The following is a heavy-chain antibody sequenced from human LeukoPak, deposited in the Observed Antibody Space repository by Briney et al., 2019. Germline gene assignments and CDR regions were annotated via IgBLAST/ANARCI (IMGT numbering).Heavy chain of an antibody. D-gene: IGHD2/OR15-2a*01. V-gene: IGHV4-34*01. CDR2: INHSGST. CDR3: ARDNIWFDP. Sequence: SETLSLTCAVYGGSFSGYYWSWIRQPPGKGLEWIGEINHSGSTYYNPSLKSRATISVDTSKNQFSLKLSSVTAADTAVYYCARDNIWFDPWGQGTLVTVSS. CDR1: GGSFSGYY. J-gene: IGHJ5*02.